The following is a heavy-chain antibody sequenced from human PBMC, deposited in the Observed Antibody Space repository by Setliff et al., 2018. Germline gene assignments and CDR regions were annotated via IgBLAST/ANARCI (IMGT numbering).Heavy chain of an antibody. CDR2: IYYTGST. J-gene: IGHJ4*02. D-gene: IGHD1-1*01. V-gene: IGHV4-39*07. Sequence: PSETLSLTCSVSGGSISSGSYYWGWIRQSPGKGLEWIGSIYYTGSTYYNPSLKSRVTMSVDTSKRQFSLKLGSATAADTAVYYCARDMGQPYYFESWGLGTLVTVSS. CDR3: ARDMGQPYYFES. CDR1: GGSISSGSYY.